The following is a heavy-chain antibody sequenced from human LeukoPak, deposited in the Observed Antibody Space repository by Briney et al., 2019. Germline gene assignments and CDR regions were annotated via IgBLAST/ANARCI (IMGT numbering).Heavy chain of an antibody. CDR1: GGSISTYY. Sequence: SETLSLTCTVSGGSISTYYWTWIRQSPGKRLEWIGYIHHSGSTNRNPSLKSRVTMSIDTSANHFSLELSSVTAADTAAYYCARGSGSSPDFDYWGRGTLVTVSS. V-gene: IGHV4-59*01. CDR3: ARGSGSSPDFDY. J-gene: IGHJ4*02. D-gene: IGHD6-13*01. CDR2: IHHSGST.